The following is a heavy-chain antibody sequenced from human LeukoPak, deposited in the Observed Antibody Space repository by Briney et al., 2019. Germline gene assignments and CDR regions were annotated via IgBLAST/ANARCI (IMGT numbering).Heavy chain of an antibody. J-gene: IGHJ4*02. CDR2: IKSKSDGETT. D-gene: IGHD7-27*01. V-gene: IGHV3-15*01. CDR3: STVLNGDTDY. CDR1: GFTFRNVW. Sequence: KPGGSLRLSCAASGFTFRNVWMSWVRQAPGKGLEWVGRIKSKSDGETTQYAAPVKGRITISRDDSRNTLYLHMDSLTTGDTAVYYCSTVLNGDTDYWGRGALVPVSS.